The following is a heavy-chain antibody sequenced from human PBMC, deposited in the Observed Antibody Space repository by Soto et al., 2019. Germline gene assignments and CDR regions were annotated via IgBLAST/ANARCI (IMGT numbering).Heavy chain of an antibody. Sequence: GASVKVSCKASGYTFTSYDINWVRQATGQGLEWMGWMNPNSGNTGYAQKFQGRVTMTRNTSISTAYMELSSLRSEDTAVYYCAAGYYGSGSYYNPIDYYYYGMDVWGQGXTVTVSS. CDR1: GYTFTSYD. J-gene: IGHJ6*02. CDR2: MNPNSGNT. V-gene: IGHV1-8*01. D-gene: IGHD3-10*01. CDR3: AAGYYGSGSYYNPIDYYYYGMDV.